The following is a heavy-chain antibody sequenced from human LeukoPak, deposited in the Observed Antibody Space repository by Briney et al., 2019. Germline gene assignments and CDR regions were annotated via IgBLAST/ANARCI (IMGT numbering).Heavy chain of an antibody. D-gene: IGHD3-3*01. J-gene: IGHJ6*03. CDR1: GGTFSSYA. CDR2: IIPIFGTV. V-gene: IGHV1-69*06. Sequence: RGSVKVSCKASGGTFSSYAISWVRQAPGQGLEWMGGIIPIFGTVNYAQKFQGRVTITADKSTSTAYMELSSLRSEDTAVYYCARSLFRFLEWSYRSYYYYYMDVWGKGTTVTVSS. CDR3: ARSLFRFLEWSYRSYYYYYMDV.